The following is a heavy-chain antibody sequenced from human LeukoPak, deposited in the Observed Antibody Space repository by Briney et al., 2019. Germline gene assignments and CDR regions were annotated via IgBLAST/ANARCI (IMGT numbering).Heavy chain of an antibody. D-gene: IGHD2-2*01. Sequence: GGSLRLSCAASGFTFSSYSMNWVRQAPGKGLEWVAYIRRSGNPIYYADSVKGRFTISRDNAKNSLYLQMNSLRAEDTAVYYCARRYCSSTSCLIDYWGQGTLVTVSS. CDR1: GFTFSSYS. V-gene: IGHV3-48*04. CDR2: IRRSGNPI. CDR3: ARRYCSSTSCLIDY. J-gene: IGHJ4*02.